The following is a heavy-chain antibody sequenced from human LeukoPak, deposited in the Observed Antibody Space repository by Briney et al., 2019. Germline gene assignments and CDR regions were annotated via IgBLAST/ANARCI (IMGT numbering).Heavy chain of an antibody. J-gene: IGHJ5*02. D-gene: IGHD1-26*01. CDR1: GGSISFSTSY. V-gene: IGHV4-39*01. CDR2: IYYRWST. CDR3: ARGEQVNWFDP. Sequence: PSETLSLTCTVSGGSISFSTSYWAWIRQPPGKRPEWIGSIYYRWSTYYNPSLTSRLTISVDTSKNQFSLKLRSLTAADTAVYYCARGEQVNWFDPWGQGALVIVSS.